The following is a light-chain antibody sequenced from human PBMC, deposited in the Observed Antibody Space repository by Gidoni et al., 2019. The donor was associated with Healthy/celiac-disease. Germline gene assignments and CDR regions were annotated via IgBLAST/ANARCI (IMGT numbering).Light chain of an antibody. CDR2: AAS. V-gene: IGKV1-8*01. CDR1: QGISSY. J-gene: IGKJ1*01. CDR3: QQYYSYPWT. Sequence: AIRMTQSPSSLSASTGDRVTITCRASQGISSYLVWYQQKPGKAPKLLIYAASTLQSGVPTRFSGSGSGKDFTITSSCLQSEDVATYYCQQYYSYPWTCGQGTKVEIK.